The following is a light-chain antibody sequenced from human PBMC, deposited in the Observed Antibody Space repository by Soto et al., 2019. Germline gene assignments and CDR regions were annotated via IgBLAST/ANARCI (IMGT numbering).Light chain of an antibody. J-gene: IGKJ1*01. Sequence: EIVMTQSPATLSVSPGERATLSCRASQSVSSNLAWYQQKPGQATRLLIYGASTRATGIPARFSGSGSGTEFTITISSQQSEDYAVNYCQQYNNWPRTFGQGTKVEIK. CDR1: QSVSSN. CDR2: GAS. V-gene: IGKV3-15*01. CDR3: QQYNNWPRT.